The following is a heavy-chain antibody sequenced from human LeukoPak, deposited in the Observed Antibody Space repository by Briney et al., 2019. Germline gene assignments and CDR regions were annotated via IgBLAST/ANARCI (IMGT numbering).Heavy chain of an antibody. CDR3: ARDPDYGDYAGAYYYYGMDV. CDR2: T. D-gene: IGHD4-17*01. V-gene: IGHV4-59*01. J-gene: IGHJ6*02. Sequence: TNYNPSLKSRVTISVDTSKNQFSLKLSSMTAADTAVYYCARDPDYGDYAGAYYYYGMDVWGQGTTVTVSS.